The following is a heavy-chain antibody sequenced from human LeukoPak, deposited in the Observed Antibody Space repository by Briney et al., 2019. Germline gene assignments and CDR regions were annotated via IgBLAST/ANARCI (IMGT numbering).Heavy chain of an antibody. Sequence: PSETLSLTCAVYGGSFSGYYWTWIRQPPGKGLEWIGEIHHSGSTNYNPSLKTRVTISLDPSKNQFSLKLSSVTAADTAVYYCARVTEGNLDYWGQGTLVTVSS. J-gene: IGHJ4*02. CDR3: ARVTEGNLDY. CDR1: GGSFSGYY. CDR2: IHHSGST. D-gene: IGHD1-14*01. V-gene: IGHV4-34*01.